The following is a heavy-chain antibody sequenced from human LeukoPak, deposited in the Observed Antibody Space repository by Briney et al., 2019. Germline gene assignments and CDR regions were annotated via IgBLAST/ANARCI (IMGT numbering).Heavy chain of an antibody. CDR2: INSDGSST. D-gene: IGHD3-22*01. Sequence: PGGSLRLSCAASGFTFSSYWMHWVRQAPGKGLVWVSRINSDGSSTSYADSVKGRFTISRDNAKNTLYLQMNSLRAEDTAVYYCARGITMIDDAFDIWGQGTMVTVSS. V-gene: IGHV3-74*01. CDR3: ARGITMIDDAFDI. J-gene: IGHJ3*02. CDR1: GFTFSSYW.